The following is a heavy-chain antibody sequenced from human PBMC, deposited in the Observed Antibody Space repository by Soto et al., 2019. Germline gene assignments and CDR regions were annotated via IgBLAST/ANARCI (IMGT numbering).Heavy chain of an antibody. CDR1: GGTFSTFG. CDR3: ARTAPMDAGDKYYYDF. J-gene: IGHJ4*02. Sequence: GASVKVSCKTSGGTFSTFGISWVRQAPGQGLGWMGGIIPFFGTAEYSQKFEDRITITADESTNTVYMDLRSLTSEDTAIYYCARTAPMDAGDKYYYDFWGQGALVTVSS. D-gene: IGHD3-16*01. V-gene: IGHV1-69*13. CDR2: IIPFFGTA.